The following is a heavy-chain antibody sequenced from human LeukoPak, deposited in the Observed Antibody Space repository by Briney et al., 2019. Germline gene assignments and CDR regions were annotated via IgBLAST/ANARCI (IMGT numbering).Heavy chain of an antibody. D-gene: IGHD3-22*01. Sequence: GESLKISCKGSGYSFTSYWLGWVRQMPGKGLEWMGIIYPGDSDTRYSPSFQGQVTISADKSISTAYLQWSSLKASDTATYYCARLYGDYYDSSGYFDYWGQGTLVTVSS. CDR2: IYPGDSDT. J-gene: IGHJ4*02. CDR3: ARLYGDYYDSSGYFDY. CDR1: GYSFTSYW. V-gene: IGHV5-51*01.